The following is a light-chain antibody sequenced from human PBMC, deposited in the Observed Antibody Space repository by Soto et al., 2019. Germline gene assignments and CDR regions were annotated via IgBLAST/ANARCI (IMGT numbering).Light chain of an antibody. Sequence: QSALTQPASVSGSPGQSITISWTGTSSDVGSYNLVSWYQQHPGKAPKLMIYEGSKRPSGVSNRFSGSKSGNTASLTISGLQAEDEADYYCCSYAGSRVFGTGTKLTVL. CDR3: CSYAGSRV. CDR1: SSDVGSYNL. V-gene: IGLV2-23*01. CDR2: EGS. J-gene: IGLJ1*01.